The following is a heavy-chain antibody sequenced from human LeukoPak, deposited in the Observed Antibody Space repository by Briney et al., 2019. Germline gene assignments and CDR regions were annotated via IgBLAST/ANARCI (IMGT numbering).Heavy chain of an antibody. CDR2: IIPILGIA. CDR1: GGTFSSYA. CDR3: ASQGVVVAQGRGYFDY. D-gene: IGHD2-15*01. V-gene: IGHV1-69*04. Sequence: SVKVSCKASGGTFSSYAISWVRQAPGQGLEWMGRIIPILGIANYAQKFQGRVTITADKSTSTAYMELSSLRSEDTAVYYCASQGVVVAQGRGYFDYWGQGTLVTVSS. J-gene: IGHJ4*02.